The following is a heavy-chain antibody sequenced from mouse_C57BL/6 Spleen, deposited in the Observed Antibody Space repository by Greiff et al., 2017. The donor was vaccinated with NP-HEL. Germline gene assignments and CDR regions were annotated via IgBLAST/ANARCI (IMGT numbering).Heavy chain of an antibody. CDR1: GFTFSSYA. D-gene: IGHD2-5*01. Sequence: EVKLVESGGGLVKPGGSLKLSCAASGFTFSSYAMSWVRQTPEKRLEWVATISDGGSYTYYPDNVKGRFTISRDNAKNNLYLQMSHLKSEDTAMYYCARALSAYSNLPYYYAMDYWGQGTSVTVSS. CDR3: ARALSAYSNLPYYYAMDY. V-gene: IGHV5-4*03. J-gene: IGHJ4*01. CDR2: ISDGGSYT.